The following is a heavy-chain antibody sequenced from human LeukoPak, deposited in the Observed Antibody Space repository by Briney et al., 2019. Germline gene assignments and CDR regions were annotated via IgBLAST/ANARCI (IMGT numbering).Heavy chain of an antibody. Sequence: ASVKVSCKVSGYTLTELSMHWVRQPPGKGLEWMGGFDPEDGETIYAQKFQGRVTMTEDTSTDTAYMELSSLRSEDTAEYYCARDTNPSSSSGYYGSGSYYNPLDYWGQGTLVTVSS. CDR2: FDPEDGET. V-gene: IGHV1-24*01. CDR1: GYTLTELS. D-gene: IGHD3-10*01. J-gene: IGHJ4*02. CDR3: ARDTNPSSSSGYYGSGSYYNPLDY.